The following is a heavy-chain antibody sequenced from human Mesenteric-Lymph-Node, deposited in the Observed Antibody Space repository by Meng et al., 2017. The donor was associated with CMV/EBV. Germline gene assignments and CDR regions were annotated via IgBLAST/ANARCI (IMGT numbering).Heavy chain of an antibody. J-gene: IGHJ4*02. V-gene: IGHV4-34*01. D-gene: IGHD3-3*01. Sequence: SFSGYYWSWIRQPPGKGLEWIGEINHSGSTNYNPSLKSRVTISVDTSKNQFSLKLSSVTAADSAVYYCARGDTIFGVVITPPLYFDYWGQGTLVTVSS. CDR1: SFSGYY. CDR3: ARGDTIFGVVITPPLYFDY. CDR2: INHSGST.